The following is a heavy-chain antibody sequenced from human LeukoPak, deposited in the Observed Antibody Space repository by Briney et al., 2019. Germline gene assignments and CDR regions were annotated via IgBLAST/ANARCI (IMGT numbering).Heavy chain of an antibody. J-gene: IGHJ3*02. V-gene: IGHV4-39*07. CDR3: AREKRAYCGGDCYLNAFDI. CDR2: IYYSGST. CDR1: GGSISSSSYY. D-gene: IGHD2-21*02. Sequence: PSETLSLTCAVSGGSISSSSYYWGWVRQPRGRGLEWIESIYYSGSTYYNPSRKSRFTISVHTAKNQCSLKLSSVTAAGPAVYCCAREKRAYCGGDCYLNAFDIWGQGTIVTVSS.